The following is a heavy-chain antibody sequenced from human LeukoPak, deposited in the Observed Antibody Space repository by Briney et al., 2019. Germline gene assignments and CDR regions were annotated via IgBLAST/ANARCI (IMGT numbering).Heavy chain of an antibody. CDR1: GYTFTGYY. Sequence: GASVKVSCKASGYTFTGYYMHWVRQAPGQGLEWMGWISAYNGNTNYAQKLQGRVTMTTDTSTSTAYMELRSLRSDDTAVYYCAREFISGSYFVRGYYFDYWGQGTLVTVSS. CDR2: ISAYNGNT. CDR3: AREFISGSYFVRGYYFDY. V-gene: IGHV1-18*04. D-gene: IGHD1-26*01. J-gene: IGHJ4*02.